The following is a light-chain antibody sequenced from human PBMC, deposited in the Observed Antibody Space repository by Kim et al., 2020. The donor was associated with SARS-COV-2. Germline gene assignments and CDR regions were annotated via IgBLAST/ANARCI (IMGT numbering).Light chain of an antibody. V-gene: IGKV1-39*01. CDR3: QQSYTMVT. J-gene: IGKJ4*01. CDR2: AAS. Sequence: DIQMTQSPSSLSASEGDRVTITCRASRSVQIYLNWYQQKPGKAPRLLIYAASNLQSGVPSRFSGSGSGTDFTLTISSVQPEDFATYYCQQSYTMVTFGGGTKVDIK. CDR1: RSVQIY.